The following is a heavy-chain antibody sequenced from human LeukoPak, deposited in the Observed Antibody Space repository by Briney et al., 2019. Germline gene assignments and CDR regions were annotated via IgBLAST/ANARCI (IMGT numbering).Heavy chain of an antibody. CDR3: ARMNSNGLDC. D-gene: IGHD4-11*01. J-gene: IGHJ4*02. V-gene: IGHV4-4*07. CDR2: IHSSGNT. CDR1: GGSISTYY. Sequence: SETLSLTCTVSGGSISTYYWSWIRQPAGKGLEWIGRIHSSGNTNYNPSLKSRVTMSVDTSKNQFSLKVSSVTAADTAVYYCARMNSNGLDCWGQGTLVTVSS.